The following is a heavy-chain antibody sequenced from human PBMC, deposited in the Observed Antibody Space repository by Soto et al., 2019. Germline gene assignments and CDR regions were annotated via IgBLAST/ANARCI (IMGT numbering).Heavy chain of an antibody. J-gene: IGHJ2*01. CDR2: IIPIFGTA. V-gene: IGHV1-69*01. CDR3: ARALMRYCSSTSCHYWYFDL. Sequence: QVQLVQSGAEVKKPGSSVKVSCKVSGGTFSSYAISWVRQAPGQGLEWMGGIIPIFGTANYAQKFQGRVTITADESTSTAYMELSSLRSEDTAVYYCARALMRYCSSTSCHYWYFDLWGRGTLVTVSS. CDR1: GGTFSSYA. D-gene: IGHD2-2*01.